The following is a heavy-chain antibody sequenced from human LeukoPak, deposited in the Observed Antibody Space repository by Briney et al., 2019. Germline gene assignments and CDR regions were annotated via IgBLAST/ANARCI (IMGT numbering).Heavy chain of an antibody. Sequence: GGSLRLSCAASGFTFSSSWMNWVRQTPGKGLVWVARINSDGSSTNYADSVKGRFTISRDNAENTLYLQMNSLRAEDTAVYYCVRSRNYYESSVYYRSFYFDYWGQGTLVTVSS. V-gene: IGHV3-74*01. CDR1: GFTFSSSW. CDR2: INSDGSST. CDR3: VRSRNYYESSVYYRSFYFDY. D-gene: IGHD3-22*01. J-gene: IGHJ4*02.